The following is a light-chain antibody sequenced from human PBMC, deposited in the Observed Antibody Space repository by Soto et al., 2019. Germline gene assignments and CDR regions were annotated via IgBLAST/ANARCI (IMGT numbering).Light chain of an antibody. Sequence: IVLTQSPGSLSLSPGERATLSCRASQSVSSSDVAWYQQKPGQATRLLIYGASSRATGIPDRFSGSGSGTDSTLTISRQEPEDLAVYYCQQYGSSPKFGQGTKVEIK. J-gene: IGKJ1*01. CDR1: QSVSSSD. CDR3: QQYGSSPK. V-gene: IGKV3-20*01. CDR2: GAS.